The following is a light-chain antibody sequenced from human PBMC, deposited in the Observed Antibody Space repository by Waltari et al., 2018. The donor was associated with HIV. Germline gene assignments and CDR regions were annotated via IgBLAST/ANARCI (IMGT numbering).Light chain of an antibody. CDR3: YSTDSSGNHRV. J-gene: IGLJ3*02. Sequence: SYELTQPPSVSVSPGQTARIHCSGDALPKKYAYWYQQKSGQAPVLVIYEDSKRPSGIPERFSGSSSGTMATLTISGAQVEDEADYYCYSTDSSGNHRVFGGGTKLTVL. CDR2: EDS. CDR1: ALPKKY. V-gene: IGLV3-10*01.